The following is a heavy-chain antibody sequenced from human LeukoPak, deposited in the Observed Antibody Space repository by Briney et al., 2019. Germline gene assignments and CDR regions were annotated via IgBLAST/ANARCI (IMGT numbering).Heavy chain of an antibody. D-gene: IGHD2-2*01. CDR2: IDPSDSYT. V-gene: IGHV5-10-1*01. Sequence: GASLKISCKGSGSIFTSYWISWVRQLPGKGLEWMGRIDPSDSYTNYSPSFQGHVTISADKSISTAYLQWSSLKASDTAMYYCARGDVVGVDPWGQGTLVTVSS. J-gene: IGHJ5*02. CDR3: ARGDVVGVDP. CDR1: GSIFTSYW.